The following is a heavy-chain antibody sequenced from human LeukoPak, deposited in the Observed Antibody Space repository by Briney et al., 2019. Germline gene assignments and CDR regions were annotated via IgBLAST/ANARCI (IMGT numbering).Heavy chain of an antibody. J-gene: IGHJ6*03. Sequence: ASVKVSCKASGYTFTSYDINWVRQATGQGLEWMGWMNPNSGNTGYAQKFQGRVTITTNPSLSPPYMELRSPRSPDTAVYYCARGERGSGTFWGYYYYYMDVWGKGTTVTVS. D-gene: IGHD3-10*01. CDR2: MNPNSGNT. V-gene: IGHV1-8*03. CDR1: GYTFTSYD. CDR3: ARGERGSGTFWGYYYYYMDV.